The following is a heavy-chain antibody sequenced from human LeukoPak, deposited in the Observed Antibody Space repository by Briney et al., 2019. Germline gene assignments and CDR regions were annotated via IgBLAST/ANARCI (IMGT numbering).Heavy chain of an antibody. CDR2: ISWNSGSI. Sequence: GGSLRLSCAASGFTFDDYAMHWVRQAPGKGLEWVSGISWNSGSIGYADSVKGRFTISRDNSKNTLYLQMNSLRAEDTAVYYCAKGGYSYGPRFDYWGQGTLVTVSS. J-gene: IGHJ4*02. CDR1: GFTFDDYA. V-gene: IGHV3-9*01. D-gene: IGHD5-18*01. CDR3: AKGGYSYGPRFDY.